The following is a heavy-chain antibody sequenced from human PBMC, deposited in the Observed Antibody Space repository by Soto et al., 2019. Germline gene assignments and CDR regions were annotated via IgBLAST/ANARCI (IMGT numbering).Heavy chain of an antibody. D-gene: IGHD6-13*01. Sequence: GGSLRLSCAASGFTFSSLWMSWVRQAPGKGLEWVANINQDGSEKNYVDSVKGRFTTSRDNAKNSLHLQMNSLRAEDTAVYYCARDHEERGYSSSWSDYWGQGALVTVSS. CDR3: ARDHEERGYSSSWSDY. V-gene: IGHV3-7*05. CDR1: GFTFSSLW. CDR2: INQDGSEK. J-gene: IGHJ4*02.